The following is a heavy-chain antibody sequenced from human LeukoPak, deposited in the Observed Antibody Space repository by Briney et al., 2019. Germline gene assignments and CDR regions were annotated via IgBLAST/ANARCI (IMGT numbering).Heavy chain of an antibody. V-gene: IGHV3-48*02. J-gene: IGHJ6*04. CDR1: GFTFSSHG. D-gene: IGHD3-10*02. Sequence: TGGSLRLSCAASGFTFSSHGRNWVRQTPGKGLEWVSYISKTSNTRAYADSVKGRFTISRDNDKNSLSLQMNSLRDEDTAVYYCAEPGITMIGGVWGKGTTVTISS. CDR2: ISKTSNTR. CDR3: AEPGITMIGGV.